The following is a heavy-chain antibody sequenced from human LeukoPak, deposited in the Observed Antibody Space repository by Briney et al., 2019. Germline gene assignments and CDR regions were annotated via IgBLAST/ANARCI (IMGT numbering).Heavy chain of an antibody. CDR3: ARGGIVGAQMLDY. D-gene: IGHD1-26*01. Sequence: GRSLRLSCAASGFTFSSYGMHWVRQAPGKGLEWVAVIWYDGSNKYYADSVKGRFTISRDNSKNTLYLQMNSLRAEDTAVYYCARGGIVGAQMLDYWGQGTLVTVSS. CDR2: IWYDGSNK. V-gene: IGHV3-33*01. CDR1: GFTFSSYG. J-gene: IGHJ4*02.